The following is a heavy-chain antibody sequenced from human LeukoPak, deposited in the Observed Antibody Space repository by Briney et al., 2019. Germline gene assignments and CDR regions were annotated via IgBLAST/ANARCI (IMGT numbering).Heavy chain of an antibody. CDR3: ARDGPGVVTAIPGLDAFDI. CDR2: ISSSSSYI. V-gene: IGHV3-21*01. CDR1: GFTFSSYS. Sequence: GGSLRLSCAASGFTFSSYSMNWVRQAPGKGLEWVSSISSSSSYIYYADSVKGRFTISRDNAKNSLYLQMNSLRAEDTAVYYCARDGPGVVTAIPGLDAFDIWGQGTMVTVSS. D-gene: IGHD2-21*02. J-gene: IGHJ3*02.